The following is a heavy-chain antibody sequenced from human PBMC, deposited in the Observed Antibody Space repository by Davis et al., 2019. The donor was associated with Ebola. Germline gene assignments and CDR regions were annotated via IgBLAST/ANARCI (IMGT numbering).Heavy chain of an antibody. CDR3: ASSSRSRYSYGMDV. J-gene: IGHJ6*02. CDR2: INHSGST. V-gene: IGHV4-4*02. Sequence: SETLSLTCAVSGGSISSSNWCSWIRQPPGKGLEWIGEINHSGSTNYNPSLKSRVTISVDTSKNQFSLKLSSVTAADTAVYYCASSSRSRYSYGMDVWGQGTTVNVSS. CDR1: GGSISSSNW. D-gene: IGHD6-13*01.